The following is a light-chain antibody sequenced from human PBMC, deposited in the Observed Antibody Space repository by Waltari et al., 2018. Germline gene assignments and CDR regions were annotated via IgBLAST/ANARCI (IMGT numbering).Light chain of an antibody. J-gene: IGLJ2*01. CDR2: DVS. Sequence: QSALTQPASVSGSPGQSLTISCTGTSSDVGGYNYVSWYQQHPCKAPKLMIYDVSNRPSGVSNRFSGSKSGNTASLTISGLQAEDEADYYCSSYTSSSPHVVFGGGTKLTVL. V-gene: IGLV2-14*01. CDR3: SSYTSSSPHVV. CDR1: SSDVGGYNY.